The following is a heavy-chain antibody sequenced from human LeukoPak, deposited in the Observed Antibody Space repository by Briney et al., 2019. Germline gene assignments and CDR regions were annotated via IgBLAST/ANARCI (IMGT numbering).Heavy chain of an antibody. V-gene: IGHV4-59*01. CDR3: AKVTGRQWLFSYFDY. Sequence: SETLSLTCTVSGGSISSYYWSWIRQPPGEGLEWIGYIYYSGSTNYNPSLKSRVTISVDTSKNQFSLKLSSVTAADTAVYYCAKVTGRQWLFSYFDYWGQGTLVTVSS. CDR2: IYYSGST. J-gene: IGHJ4*02. D-gene: IGHD6-19*01. CDR1: GGSISSYY.